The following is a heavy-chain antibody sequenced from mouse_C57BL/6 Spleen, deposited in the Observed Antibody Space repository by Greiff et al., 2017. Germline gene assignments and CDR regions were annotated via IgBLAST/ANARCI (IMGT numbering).Heavy chain of an antibody. CDR1: GFSLSTSGMG. CDR2: IYWDDDK. J-gene: IGHJ2*01. Sequence: QVTLKESGPGILQSSQTLSLTCSFSGFSLSTSGMGVSWIRQPSGKGLEWLAHIYWDDDKRYNPSLKSRLTISKDTSSNQVFLKITSVDTADTATYYCARRDPFYDYDEGGYFDYWGQGTTLTVSS. V-gene: IGHV8-12*01. CDR3: ARRDPFYDYDEGGYFDY. D-gene: IGHD2-4*01.